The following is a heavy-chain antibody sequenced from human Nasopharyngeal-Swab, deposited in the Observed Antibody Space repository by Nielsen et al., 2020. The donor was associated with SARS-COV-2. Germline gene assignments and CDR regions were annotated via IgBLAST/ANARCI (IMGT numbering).Heavy chain of an antibody. CDR3: AKDGSNSPPY. D-gene: IGHD6-13*01. J-gene: IGHJ4*02. CDR2: ISSSGGDT. Sequence: GESLKISCAASGFSFSTYAMSWVRQAPGKGLEWVSAISSSGGDTYYADSVKGRFTISRDNSKNTLYLRMNSLRAEDTAVYYCAKDGSNSPPYWGQGTLVTVSS. V-gene: IGHV3-23*01. CDR1: GFSFSTYA.